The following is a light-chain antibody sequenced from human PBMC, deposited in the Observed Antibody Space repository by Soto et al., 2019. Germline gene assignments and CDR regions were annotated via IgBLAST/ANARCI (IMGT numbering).Light chain of an antibody. Sequence: ETVMTQSPATLSVSPGERATLSCRASQSVGSNLAWYQQKPGQAPRLLIYGASNRATGIPDRFSGSGSGTDFTLTISRMEPEDFAVYYCQQYGSSGTFGQGTRVDI. CDR3: QQYGSSGT. CDR2: GAS. J-gene: IGKJ1*01. V-gene: IGKV3-20*01. CDR1: QSVGSN.